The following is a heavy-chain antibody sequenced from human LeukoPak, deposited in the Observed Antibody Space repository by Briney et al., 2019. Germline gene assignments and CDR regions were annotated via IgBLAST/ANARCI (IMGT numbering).Heavy chain of an antibody. CDR2: IYYTGTT. V-gene: IGHV4-38-2*02. J-gene: IGHJ3*02. CDR3: ARDAWRGYYYDSSGYSPAFDI. Sequence: SETLSLTCSVSDYSISSGYYWGWIRQPPGRGLEWIGTIYYTGTTYYSPSLKSRVTISVDTSKNQFSLKLSSVTAADTAVYYCARDAWRGYYYDSSGYSPAFDIWGQGTMVTISS. D-gene: IGHD3-22*01. CDR1: DYSISSGYY.